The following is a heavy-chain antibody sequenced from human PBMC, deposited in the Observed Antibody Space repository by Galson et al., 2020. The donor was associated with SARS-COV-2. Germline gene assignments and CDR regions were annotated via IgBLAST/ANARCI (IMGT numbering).Heavy chain of an antibody. Sequence: GESLKISCKSSGFIFTTYWIVWVRQMPGKGLELMGIIFPRDSDTRYSPSFEGQVTISADTSIDTAYLQWNSLKASDTAVYYCARRIHQYGMGVWGQGTTVTVSS. CDR2: IFPRDSDT. V-gene: IGHV5-51*01. CDR1: GFIFTTYW. D-gene: IGHD5-18*01. CDR3: ARRIHQYGMGV. J-gene: IGHJ6*02.